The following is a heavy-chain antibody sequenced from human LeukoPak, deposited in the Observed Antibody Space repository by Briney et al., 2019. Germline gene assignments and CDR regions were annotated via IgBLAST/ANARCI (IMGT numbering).Heavy chain of an antibody. J-gene: IGHJ3*02. D-gene: IGHD6-19*01. CDR2: IYHSGST. V-gene: IGHV4-4*02. CDR3: ARGGTGIAVDAFDI. Sequence: PSETLSLTCTVSGGSVSSSNWWSWVRQPPGKGLEWIGEIYHSGSTNYNPSLKSRVTISVDKSKNQFSLKLSSVTAADTAVYYCARGGTGIAVDAFDIWGQGTMVTVSS. CDR1: GGSVSSSNW.